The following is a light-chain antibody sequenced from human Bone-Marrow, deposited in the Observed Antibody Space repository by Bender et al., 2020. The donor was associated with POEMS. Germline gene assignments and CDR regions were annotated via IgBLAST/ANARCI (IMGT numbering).Light chain of an antibody. Sequence: QSALTQPASVSGSPGQSITISCTGTSSDFGAYKYVSWYQQHPGKAPKLMIFDVTNRPSGVPDRFSGSKSGNTASLTISGLQAEDEADYYCSSYRRSSQVVFGGGTKLTVL. CDR1: SSDFGAYKY. V-gene: IGLV2-14*03. J-gene: IGLJ2*01. CDR2: DVT. CDR3: SSYRRSSQVV.